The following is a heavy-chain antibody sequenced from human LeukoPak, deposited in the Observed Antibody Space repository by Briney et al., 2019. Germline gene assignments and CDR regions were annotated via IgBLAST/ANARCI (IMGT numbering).Heavy chain of an antibody. J-gene: IGHJ4*02. Sequence: SETLSLTCTVSGGSISSSSYYWGWIRQPPGKGLEWIGSIYYSGSTYYNPSLKSRVTISVDTSKNQFSLKLSSVTAADTAVYYCARGVFLPAKDYYDSSGYYDEPTEASSFDYWGQGTLVTVSS. CDR3: ARGVFLPAKDYYDSSGYYDEPTEASSFDY. V-gene: IGHV4-39*01. CDR1: GGSISSSSYY. CDR2: IYYSGST. D-gene: IGHD3-22*01.